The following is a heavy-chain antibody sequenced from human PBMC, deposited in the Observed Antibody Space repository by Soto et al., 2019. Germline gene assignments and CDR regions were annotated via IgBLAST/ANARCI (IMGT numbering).Heavy chain of an antibody. CDR2: IYYSGST. Sequence: KQSQTLSLTCTVSGGSISSYYWSWIRQPPGKGLEWIGYIYYSGSTNYNPSLKSRVTISVDTSKNQFSLKLSSVTAADTAVYYCARLPRYCSGGSCLPTDYWGQGTLVTVSS. V-gene: IGHV4-59*08. J-gene: IGHJ4*02. CDR1: GGSISSYY. CDR3: ARLPRYCSGGSCLPTDY. D-gene: IGHD2-15*01.